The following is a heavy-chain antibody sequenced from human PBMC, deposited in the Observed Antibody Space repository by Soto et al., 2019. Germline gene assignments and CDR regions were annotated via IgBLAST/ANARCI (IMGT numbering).Heavy chain of an antibody. J-gene: IGHJ4*02. D-gene: IGHD5-18*01. CDR2: ISYDGSNK. CDR1: GFTFNDYS. Sequence: PGGSLRLSCAASGFTFNDYSMNWVRQAPGKGLEWVAVISYDGSNKYYADSVKGRFTISRDNSKNTLYLQMNSLRAEDTAVYYCAKAVHSYGLILVGYWGQGTLVTVSS. V-gene: IGHV3-30*18. CDR3: AKAVHSYGLILVGY.